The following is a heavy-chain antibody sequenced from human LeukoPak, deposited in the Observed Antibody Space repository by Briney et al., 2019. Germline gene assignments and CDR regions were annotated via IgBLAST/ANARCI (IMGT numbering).Heavy chain of an antibody. CDR3: ARGGSDSSGYWED. Sequence: GGSLRLSCAASGFTFRRLWMTWVRQAPGKGLEWVANINEDGSEKYYGDSLKGRLSISRDNAENSLFLQVKSLRAEDTAVYYCARGGSDSSGYWEDWGQGTLVIVSS. D-gene: IGHD6-13*01. CDR1: GFTFRRLW. CDR2: INEDGSEK. J-gene: IGHJ1*01. V-gene: IGHV3-7*01.